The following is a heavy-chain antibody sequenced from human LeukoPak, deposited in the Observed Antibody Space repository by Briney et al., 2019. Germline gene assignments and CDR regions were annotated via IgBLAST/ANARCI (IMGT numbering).Heavy chain of an antibody. J-gene: IGHJ4*02. CDR1: GGSISSGGYY. D-gene: IGHD1-26*01. Sequence: SQTLSLTCTVSGGSISSGGYYWSWIRQPPGKGLEWIGYIYHSGSTYYNPSLKSRVTISVDRSKNQFSLKLSSVTAADTAVYYCARHSQRWEPIDYWGQGTLVTVSS. CDR2: IYHSGST. V-gene: IGHV4-30-2*01. CDR3: ARHSQRWEPIDY.